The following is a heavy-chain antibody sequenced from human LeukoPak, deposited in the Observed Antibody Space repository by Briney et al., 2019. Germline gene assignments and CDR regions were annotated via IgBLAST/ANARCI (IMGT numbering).Heavy chain of an antibody. CDR3: ARDYYYYYMDV. CDR1: GGSFSGYY. CDR2: INHSGST. V-gene: IGHV4-34*01. Sequence: SETLSLTCAVYGGSFSGYYWSWIRQPPGKGLEWIGEINHSGSTNYNPSLKSRVTISVDTSKNQFSLKLSSVTAADTAVYYCARDYYYYYMDVWGKGTTVTVSS. J-gene: IGHJ6*03.